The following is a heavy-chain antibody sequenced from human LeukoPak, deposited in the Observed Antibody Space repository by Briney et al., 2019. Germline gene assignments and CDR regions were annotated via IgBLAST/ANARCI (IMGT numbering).Heavy chain of an antibody. Sequence: GGSLRHSCAASGFHFYRYAMHGVRQAPGKGLEWVAVISYDGSNEYYADSVKGRFTISRDSSQNTLYLQMNSLRVQHGPLYYVPGVGYYIAGAFSYFVIWGQGTLVTVSS. CDR1: GFHFYRYA. CDR2: ISYDGSNE. D-gene: IGHD3-3*01. CDR3: PGVGYYIAGAFSYFVI. V-gene: IGHV3-30-3*01. J-gene: IGHJ4*02.